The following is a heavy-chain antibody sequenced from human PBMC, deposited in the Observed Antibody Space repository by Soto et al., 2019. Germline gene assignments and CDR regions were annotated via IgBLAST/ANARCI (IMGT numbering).Heavy chain of an antibody. CDR2: IYYSGSA. J-gene: IGHJ6*02. D-gene: IGHD3-10*01. CDR3: ARGVGFGYYYYHMDL. Sequence: NPSETLSLTCTVSGGSVSNISDYWIWVRHPPGKGLEWIGYIYYSGSADYNPSLGSRVTISLDTSKNQFSLKLSSVTTADTAVYYCARGVGFGYYYYHMDLWGQGTTVTVSS. CDR1: GGSVSNISDY. V-gene: IGHV4-61*01.